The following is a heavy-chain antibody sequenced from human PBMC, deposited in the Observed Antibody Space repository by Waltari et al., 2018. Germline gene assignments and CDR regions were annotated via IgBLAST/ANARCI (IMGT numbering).Heavy chain of an antibody. D-gene: IGHD2-2*01. V-gene: IGHV3-7*01. CDR1: GFTFSSYW. J-gene: IGHJ5*02. CDR3: ARDSTQGEFDP. Sequence: EVQLVESGGGLVQPGGSLRLSCAASGFTFSSYWMSWFRPAPGKGLEGVANIKQDGSEKYYVDAGKGRSTSSGDNAKNSLYLQRNSLRAEETAVDYCARDSTQGEFDPWGQGTLVTVSS. CDR2: IKQDGSEK.